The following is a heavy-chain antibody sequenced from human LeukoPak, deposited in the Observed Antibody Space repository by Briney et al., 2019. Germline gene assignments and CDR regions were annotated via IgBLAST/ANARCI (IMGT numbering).Heavy chain of an antibody. CDR2: IYFSGTT. V-gene: IGHV4-30-4*01. Sequence: SQTLSLTCTVSGGSFTSGDYYWSWIRQPPGKGPEWIGYIYFSGTTYYNPSLRSRVSISVDTSKNQFFLKLTSVTAADTAVYYCAREMATTTHFDYWGQGTLVTVSS. D-gene: IGHD5-24*01. J-gene: IGHJ4*02. CDR3: AREMATTTHFDY. CDR1: GGSFTSGDYY.